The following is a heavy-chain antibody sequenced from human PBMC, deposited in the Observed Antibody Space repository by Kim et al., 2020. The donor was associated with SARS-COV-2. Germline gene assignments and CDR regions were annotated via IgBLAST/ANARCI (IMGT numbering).Heavy chain of an antibody. CDR3: ARVERALDYDGSGYYYDYFDY. J-gene: IGHJ4*02. Sequence: GGSLRLSCAASGFTFSSYAMHWVRQAPGKGLEWVAVISYDGSNKYYVDSVKGRFTISRDNSKNTLYLQMNSLRAEDTAVYYCARVERALDYDGSGYYYDYFDYWGQGTLVTVSS. D-gene: IGHD3-22*01. CDR2: ISYDGSNK. CDR1: GFTFSSYA. V-gene: IGHV3-30*04.